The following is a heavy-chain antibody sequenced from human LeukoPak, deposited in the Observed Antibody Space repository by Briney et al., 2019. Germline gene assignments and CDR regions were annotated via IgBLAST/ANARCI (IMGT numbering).Heavy chain of an antibody. CDR3: ARLNRYSSSPAIDY. CDR2: IYYSGST. V-gene: IGHV4-39*01. Sequence: SETLSLTCTVSGGSISSSSYHWGWIRQPPGKGLEWIGSIYYSGSTYYNPSLKSRVTISVDTSKNQFSLKLSSVTAADAAVYYCARLNRYSSSPAIDYWGQGTLVTVSS. D-gene: IGHD6-6*01. J-gene: IGHJ4*02. CDR1: GGSISSSSYH.